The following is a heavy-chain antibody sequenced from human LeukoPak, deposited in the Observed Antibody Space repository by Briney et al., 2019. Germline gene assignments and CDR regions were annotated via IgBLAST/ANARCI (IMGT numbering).Heavy chain of an antibody. Sequence: GGSLRLSCAASGFTFSSYGMHWVRQAPGKGLEWEAVISYDGSNKYYADSVKGRFTISRDNSKNTLYLQMNSLRAEDTAVYYCARNAQGIAAAYFDYWGQGTLVTVSS. CDR3: ARNAQGIAAAYFDY. J-gene: IGHJ4*02. V-gene: IGHV3-30*03. D-gene: IGHD6-13*01. CDR1: GFTFSSYG. CDR2: ISYDGSNK.